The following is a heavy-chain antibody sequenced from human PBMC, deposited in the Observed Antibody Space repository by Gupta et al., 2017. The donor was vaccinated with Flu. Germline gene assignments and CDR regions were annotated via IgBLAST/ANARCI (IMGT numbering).Heavy chain of an antibody. CDR2: ISYNGATT. CDR3: VSGTHLVDYGGSGYEH. V-gene: IGHV3-23*01. Sequence: APGKGLEWVSDISYNGATTGYADSVRGRFTISRDNSKSTLFLQMNSLRAEDTAVYYCVSGTHLVDYGGSGYEHWGQGTLVTVSS. J-gene: IGHJ1*01. D-gene: IGHD2-15*01.